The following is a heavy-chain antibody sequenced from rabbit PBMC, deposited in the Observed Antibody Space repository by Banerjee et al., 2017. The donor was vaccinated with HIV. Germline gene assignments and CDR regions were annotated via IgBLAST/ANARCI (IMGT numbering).Heavy chain of an antibody. D-gene: IGHD6-1*01. J-gene: IGHJ4*01. CDR1: GFSFSSSYW. CDR2: IGAGST. V-gene: IGHV1S45*01. CDR3: ARDYINGYSDYVFNL. Sequence: QEQLEESGGDLVKPEGSLTLTCTASGFSFSSSYWICWVRQAPGKGLEWIACIGAGSTYYATWAKGRFTISKTSSTTVTLQMTSLTAADTATYFCARDYINGYSDYVFNLWGPGTLVTVS.